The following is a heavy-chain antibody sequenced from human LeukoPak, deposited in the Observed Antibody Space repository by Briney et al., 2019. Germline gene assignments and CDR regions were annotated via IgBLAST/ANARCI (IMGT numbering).Heavy chain of an antibody. V-gene: IGHV4-59*01. Sequence: SETLSLTCTVSGGSISSSYWSWIRQPLGKGLEWSGYIYYSGSTNYNPSIKSRVTISVDTSKNQFSLKLSSVTAADTAVYYCARCYSSSWYFPPNSFDIWGQGTMVTVSS. J-gene: IGHJ3*02. CDR1: GGSISSSY. D-gene: IGHD6-13*01. CDR2: IYYSGST. CDR3: ARCYSSSWYFPPNSFDI.